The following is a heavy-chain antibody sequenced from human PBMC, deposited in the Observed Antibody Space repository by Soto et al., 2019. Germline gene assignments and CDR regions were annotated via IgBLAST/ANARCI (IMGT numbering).Heavy chain of an antibody. D-gene: IGHD3-3*01. CDR1: GFTFSSYG. CDR2: IWYDGSNK. Sequence: PGGSLRLSCAASGFTFSSYGMHWVRQAPGKGLEWVAVIWYDGSNKYYADSVKGRFTISRDNSKNTLYLQMNSLRAEDTAVYYCAREYYDFWSGYPDYYMDVWGKGTTVTVSS. J-gene: IGHJ6*03. V-gene: IGHV3-33*01. CDR3: AREYYDFWSGYPDYYMDV.